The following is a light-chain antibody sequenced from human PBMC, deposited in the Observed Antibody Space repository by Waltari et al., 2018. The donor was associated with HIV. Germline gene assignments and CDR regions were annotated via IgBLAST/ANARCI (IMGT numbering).Light chain of an antibody. CDR1: TPNIGNNS. J-gene: IGLJ2*01. V-gene: IGLV1-51*01. Sequence: QSVFTQPPSASATPGQKVTISCSGSTPNIGNNSLSWYQQVPGTAPKLLIYDNNKRPSGIPDRFSGSKSGTSATLGVTGLQTGDEADYYCGTWDSSLSTSFFGGGTKLTVL. CDR3: GTWDSSLSTSF. CDR2: DNN.